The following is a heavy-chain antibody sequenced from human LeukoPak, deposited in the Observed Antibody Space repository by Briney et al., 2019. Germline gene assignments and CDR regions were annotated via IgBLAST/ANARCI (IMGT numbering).Heavy chain of an antibody. Sequence: SETLSLTCSVSGLSINTGYYWGWIRQSPGKGLELIGYIHHSGTTYYNPSLQSRVTISVDLSKNQFSLRLTSVTAADTAVYYCAREPLGGSHYFDYWGQGTLVTVSS. CDR3: AREPLGGSHYFDY. D-gene: IGHD5-12*01. V-gene: IGHV4-38-2*02. CDR2: IHHSGTT. CDR1: GLSINTGYY. J-gene: IGHJ4*02.